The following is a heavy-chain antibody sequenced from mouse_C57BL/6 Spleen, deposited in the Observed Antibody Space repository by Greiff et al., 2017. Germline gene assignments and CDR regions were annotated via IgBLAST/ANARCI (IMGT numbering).Heavy chain of an antibody. J-gene: IGHJ3*01. CDR1: GYTFTDYE. CDR2: IDPETGGT. D-gene: IGHD1-1*01. V-gene: IGHV1-15*01. CDR3: TRLYGSRTQFAY. Sequence: VQLQQPGAELVRPGASVTLSCKASGYTFTDYEMHWVKQTPVHGLKWIGAIDPETGGTAYNQKFKGKAILTADKSSSTAYMELRSLTSEDSAVYYCTRLYGSRTQFAYWGQGTLVTVSA.